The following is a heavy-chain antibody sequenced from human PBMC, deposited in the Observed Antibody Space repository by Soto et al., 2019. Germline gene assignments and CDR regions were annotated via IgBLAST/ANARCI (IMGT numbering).Heavy chain of an antibody. CDR2: IYYSGST. J-gene: IGHJ4*02. CDR1: GGSISSYY. CDR3: ATARDGYLPYYFDY. Sequence: TVSGGSISSYYWSWIRQPPGKGLEWIGYIYYSGSTNYNPSLKSRVTISVDTSKNQFSLKLSSVTAADTAVYYCATARDGYLPYYFDYWGQGTLVTVSS. D-gene: IGHD5-12*01. V-gene: IGHV4-59*01.